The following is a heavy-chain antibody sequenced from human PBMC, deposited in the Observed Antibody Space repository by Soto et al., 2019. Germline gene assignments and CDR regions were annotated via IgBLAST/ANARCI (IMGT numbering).Heavy chain of an antibody. Sequence: GGSLRLSCEASGFSFSDYYMSWIRQAPGKGLEWVSAFSGLGDSTYYADSVKGRFTISRDNSKNTLYLQMNSLRVEDTAVYYCAKDGLDYDFWSSYPYGMDVWGQGTTVTVSS. J-gene: IGHJ6*02. CDR3: AKDGLDYDFWSSYPYGMDV. V-gene: IGHV3-23*01. CDR1: GFSFSDYY. CDR2: FSGLGDST. D-gene: IGHD3-3*01.